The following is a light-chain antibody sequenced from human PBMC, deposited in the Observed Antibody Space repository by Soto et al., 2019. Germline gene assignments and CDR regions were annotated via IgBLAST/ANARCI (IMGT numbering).Light chain of an antibody. J-gene: IGLJ2*01. CDR3: AAWDDSLSGVV. Sequence: QPVLTQPPSASGTPGQRVTISCSGSSSNIGRNYVYWYQQLPGTAPNLLIYRNNQRPSGVPDRFSGSKSGTSASLAISGLRSEDEADYYCAAWDDSLSGVVFGGGTKLTVL. CDR1: SSNIGRNY. CDR2: RNN. V-gene: IGLV1-47*01.